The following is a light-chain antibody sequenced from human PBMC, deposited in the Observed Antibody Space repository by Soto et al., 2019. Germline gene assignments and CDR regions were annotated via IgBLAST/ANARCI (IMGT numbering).Light chain of an antibody. CDR3: LLSYGGVKGV. Sequence: QAVVTQEPSLTVSPGGTVTLTCGSSTGAVTSGHFPYWFQQKPGQAPRTLMYETSNKHSWTPARFSGSLLGGIAALTLSGAQPEDEDEYYCLLSYGGVKGVFGGGTKLTVL. J-gene: IGLJ2*01. CDR2: ETS. CDR1: TGAVTSGHF. V-gene: IGLV7-46*01.